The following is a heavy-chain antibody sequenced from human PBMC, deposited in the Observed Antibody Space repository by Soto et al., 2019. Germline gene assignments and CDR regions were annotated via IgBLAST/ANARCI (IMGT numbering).Heavy chain of an antibody. CDR2: MSHSGGT. Sequence: QVQLQQWGAGLLKPSETLSLTCAVFGGSVNSGNYYWSWLRQPPGKGLEWIGEMSHSGGTHFTPSLKSRVTISVATSKNQFSLKMSSVTAADTALYYCARVERGTATTVVDAFDIWGPGTMVTVSS. J-gene: IGHJ3*02. CDR3: ARVERGTATTVVDAFDI. V-gene: IGHV4-34*01. D-gene: IGHD1-1*01. CDR1: GGSVNSGNYY.